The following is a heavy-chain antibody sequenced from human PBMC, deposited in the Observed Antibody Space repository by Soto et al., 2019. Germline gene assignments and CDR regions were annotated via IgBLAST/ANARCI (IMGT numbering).Heavy chain of an antibody. CDR3: ARDDYGDYGYYYYGMDV. J-gene: IGHJ6*02. D-gene: IGHD4-17*01. V-gene: IGHV4-38-2*01. CDR1: GYSISSGYY. Sequence: PSETLSLTCAVSGYSISSGYYWGWTRQPPGKGLEWIGSIYHSGSTYYNPSLKSRVTISVDTSKNQFSLKLSSVTAADTAVYYCARDDYGDYGYYYYGMDVWGQGTTVTVSS. CDR2: IYHSGST.